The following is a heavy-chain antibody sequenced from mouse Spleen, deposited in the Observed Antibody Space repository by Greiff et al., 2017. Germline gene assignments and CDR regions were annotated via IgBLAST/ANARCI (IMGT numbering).Heavy chain of an antibody. CDR3: ARHEEKGNGYYAMDY. V-gene: IGHV1-52*01. J-gene: IGHJ4*01. CDR1: GYTFTSYW. CDR2: IDPSDSET. D-gene: IGHD2-1*01. Sequence: QVQLQQPGAELVRPGSSVKLSCKASGYTFTSYWMHWVKQRPIQGLEWIGNIDPSDSETHYNQKFKDKATLTVDKSSSTVYMELSRLTSEDSAVYFCARHEEKGNGYYAMDYWGQGTSVTVSS.